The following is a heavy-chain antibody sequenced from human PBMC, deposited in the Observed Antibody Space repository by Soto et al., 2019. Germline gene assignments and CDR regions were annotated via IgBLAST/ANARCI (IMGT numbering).Heavy chain of an antibody. CDR2: IYDSGST. CDR1: GGSISSYY. Sequence: QVQLQESGPGLVKPSETLSLTCTVSGGSISSYYWSWIRQPPGKGLEWIGYIYDSGSTNYNPYLKWRVTIPVDTAKTQYSLKLSSVTAADTAVYYCACGGHRLVLWYDYYYMDVWGKGTTVTVSS. D-gene: IGHD3-10*01. J-gene: IGHJ6*03. V-gene: IGHV4-59*01. CDR3: ACGGHRLVLWYDYYYMDV.